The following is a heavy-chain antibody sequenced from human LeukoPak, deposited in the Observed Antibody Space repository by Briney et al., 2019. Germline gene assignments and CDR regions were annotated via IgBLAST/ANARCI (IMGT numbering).Heavy chain of an antibody. D-gene: IGHD6-13*01. V-gene: IGHV3-23*01. CDR1: GFTFSSYA. J-gene: IGHJ4*02. CDR2: VDGGGGGT. CDR3: AKQSAGSAAWYSLHYDF. Sequence: GSLRLSCAASGFTFSSYAMTWVRQAPGRGLEWVSSVDGGGGGTYYAYSVKGRFTISRDNSKDTLYLQMNGLRAEDTAVYFCAKQSAGSAAWYSLHYDFWGQGTLVTVSS.